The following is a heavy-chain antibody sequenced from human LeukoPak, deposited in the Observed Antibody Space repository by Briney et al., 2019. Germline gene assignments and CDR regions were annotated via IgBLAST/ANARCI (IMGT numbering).Heavy chain of an antibody. Sequence: SETLSLTCAVYGGSFSGYYWSWIRQPPGKGLEWIGEIYHSGSTNYNPSLKSRVTISIDKSKNQFSLKLSSVTAADTAVYYCSRLPDPWGQGTLVTVSS. V-gene: IGHV4-34*01. J-gene: IGHJ5*02. CDR1: GGSFSGYY. CDR2: IYHSGST. CDR3: SRLPDP.